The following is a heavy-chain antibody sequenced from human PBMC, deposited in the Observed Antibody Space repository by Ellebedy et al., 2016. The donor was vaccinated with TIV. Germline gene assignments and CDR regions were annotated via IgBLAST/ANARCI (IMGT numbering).Heavy chain of an antibody. CDR3: ATDLTAPPGGWFDP. CDR2: INPNSGGT. CDR1: GYTFTAYY. D-gene: IGHD3-16*01. J-gene: IGHJ5*02. V-gene: IGHV1-2*02. Sequence: AASVKVSCKASGYTFTAYYLHWARQAPGQGLEWMGWINPNSGGTNYAQKFQGRVTMTRDTSISTAYMALSSLRSDDTAVYYCATDLTAPPGGWFDPWGQGTLVTVSS.